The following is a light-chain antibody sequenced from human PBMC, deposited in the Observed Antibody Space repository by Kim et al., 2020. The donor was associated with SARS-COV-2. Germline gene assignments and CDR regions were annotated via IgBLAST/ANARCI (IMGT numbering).Light chain of an antibody. J-gene: IGLJ1*01. CDR3: QAWESSTAGYV. Sequence: SYELTQPPSVSVSPGQTASITCSGDKLGDKYACWYQQKPGQSPVLVIYQDSKRPSGIPERFSGSNSGNTATLTISGTQAKDEADYYCQAWESSTAGYVFGTGTKVTVL. CDR2: QDS. V-gene: IGLV3-1*01. CDR1: KLGDKY.